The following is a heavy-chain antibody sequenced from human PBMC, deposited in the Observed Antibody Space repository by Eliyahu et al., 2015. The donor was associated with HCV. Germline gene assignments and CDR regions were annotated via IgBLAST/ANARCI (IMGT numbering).Heavy chain of an antibody. D-gene: IGHD6-19*01. CDR2: IYYSGST. Sequence: PGRGLEWIGHIYYSGSTDYTPSLRSRVTISVDTSKNQFSLKLNSVTAADTAIYYCARDSSGWYSGYYGMDVWGQGTTVTVSS. V-gene: IGHV4-31*02. CDR3: ARDSSGWYSGYYGMDV. J-gene: IGHJ6*02.